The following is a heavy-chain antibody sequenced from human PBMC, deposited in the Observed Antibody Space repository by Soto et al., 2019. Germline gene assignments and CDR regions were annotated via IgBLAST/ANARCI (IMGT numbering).Heavy chain of an antibody. J-gene: IGHJ4*02. CDR3: AFSGSGRLFDS. CDR1: GFTFSSYV. CDR2: ISGSGDDT. Sequence: EVQLLESGGGLVQPGGSLRLSCAASGFTFSSYVMSWVRQAPGEGLEWVSAISGSGDDTKDADSVKGRFSISRDNSKNILFLQMNSLRAEDTAVYYCAFSGSGRLFDSWGQGTLVTVSS. D-gene: IGHD1-26*01. V-gene: IGHV3-23*01.